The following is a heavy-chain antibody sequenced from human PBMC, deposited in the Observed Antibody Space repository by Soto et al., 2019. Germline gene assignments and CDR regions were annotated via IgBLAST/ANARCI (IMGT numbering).Heavy chain of an antibody. J-gene: IGHJ4*02. Sequence: PSETLSLTCTVSGGSVSSYYWTWIRQSPGKGLEWIGFIFYSGTTNYNPSLKSRVTISVDRSKQQFSLRLTSVTAADTAVYYCAGISTYNSFDYWGPGTLVTVSS. CDR3: AGISTYNSFDY. D-gene: IGHD1-1*01. CDR2: IFYSGTT. V-gene: IGHV4-59*02. CDR1: GGSVSSYY.